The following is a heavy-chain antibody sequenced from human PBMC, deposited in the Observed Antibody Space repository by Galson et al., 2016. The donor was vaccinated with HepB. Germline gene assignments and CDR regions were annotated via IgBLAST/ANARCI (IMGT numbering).Heavy chain of an antibody. J-gene: IGHJ4*02. V-gene: IGHV1-46*01. Sequence: SVKVSCKASGYIFTAHYMHWVRQAPGQGLEWMGIINPSRGSTSYTQKFHCRITMTSDSSTNTVYMELSSLTYEDTAVYFCARAASEIPRVISDSWGQGSLVIVSS. D-gene: IGHD2-21*01. CDR2: INPSRGST. CDR3: ARAASEIPRVISDS. CDR1: GYIFTAHY.